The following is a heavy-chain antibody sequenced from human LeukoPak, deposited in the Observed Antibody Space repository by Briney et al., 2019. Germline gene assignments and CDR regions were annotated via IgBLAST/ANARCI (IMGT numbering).Heavy chain of an antibody. CDR3: AKVGRWLQFSSLFDY. CDR2: ISGSGGST. CDR1: GFTFSSYA. D-gene: IGHD5-24*01. J-gene: IGHJ4*02. V-gene: IGHV3-23*01. Sequence: GSLRLSCAASGFTFSSYAMSWVRQAPGKGLEWVSAISGSGGSTYYADSVKGRFTISRDNSKNTLYLQMNSLRAEDTAVYYCAKVGRWLQFSSLFDYWGLGTLVTVSS.